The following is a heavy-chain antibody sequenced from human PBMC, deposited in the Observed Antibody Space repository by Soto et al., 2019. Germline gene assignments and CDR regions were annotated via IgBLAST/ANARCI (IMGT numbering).Heavy chain of an antibody. D-gene: IGHD3-10*01. CDR2: ISAYNGNT. V-gene: IGHV1-18*01. Sequence: AASVKVSCKASGYTFTSYGISWVRQAPGQGLEWMGWISAYNGNTNYAQKLQGRVTITTDTSTSTAYMELRSLRSDDTAVYYCARDPGLLWFGELSLWGQGTLVTVSS. CDR1: GYTFTSYG. J-gene: IGHJ4*02. CDR3: ARDPGLLWFGELSL.